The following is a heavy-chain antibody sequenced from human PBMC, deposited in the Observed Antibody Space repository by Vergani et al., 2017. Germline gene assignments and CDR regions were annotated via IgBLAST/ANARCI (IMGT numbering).Heavy chain of an antibody. Sequence: QVQLVESGGGVVQPGRSLRLSCAASGFTFSSYGMHWVRQAPGKGLEWIGYIYYSGSTYYNPSLKSRVTISVDTSKNQFSLKLSAVTAADTAVYYCARVGILWFEYAFDIWGQGTMVTVSS. CDR3: ARVGILWFEYAFDI. CDR2: IYYSGST. CDR1: GFTFSSYGMH. V-gene: IGHV4-30-4*08. D-gene: IGHD3-10*01. J-gene: IGHJ3*02.